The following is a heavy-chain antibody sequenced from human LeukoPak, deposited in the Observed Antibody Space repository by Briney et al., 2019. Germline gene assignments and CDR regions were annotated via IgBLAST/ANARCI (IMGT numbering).Heavy chain of an antibody. V-gene: IGHV4-34*01. CDR3: ARDMITIFGVGNWFDP. CDR1: GGSFSGYY. D-gene: IGHD3-3*01. Sequence: PSETLSLTCAVYGGSFSGYYWSWIRQPPGKGLEWIGEINHSGSTNYNPSLKSRVTISVDTSKNQFSLKLSSVTAADTAVYYCARDMITIFGVGNWFDPWGQGTLVTVSS. CDR2: INHSGST. J-gene: IGHJ5*02.